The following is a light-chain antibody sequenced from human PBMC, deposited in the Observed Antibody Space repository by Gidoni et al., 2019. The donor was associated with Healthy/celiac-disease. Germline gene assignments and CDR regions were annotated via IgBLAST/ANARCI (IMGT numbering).Light chain of an antibody. V-gene: IGLV1-44*01. CDR1: SSNIGSNT. CDR2: SNN. CDR3: AAWDDSLNGLV. Sequence: SVLTQPPSASGTPGQRVTISCSGRSSNIGSNTVNWYQQLPGTAPKLLIYSNNQRPSGVPDRFSGSKSGTSASLAISGLQSEDEADYYCAAWDDSLNGLVFGGGTKLTVL. J-gene: IGLJ3*02.